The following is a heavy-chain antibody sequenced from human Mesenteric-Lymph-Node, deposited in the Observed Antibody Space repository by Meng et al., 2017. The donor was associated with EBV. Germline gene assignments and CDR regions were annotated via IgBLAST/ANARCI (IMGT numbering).Heavy chain of an antibody. J-gene: IGHJ4*02. CDR2: IYWDDDK. CDR3: AHSIPMTVIVLDECYCDY. V-gene: IGHV2-5*02. Sequence: QITLKESGPTLVKPTQTLTLTCPFPGFSLTTSKVGVGWIRQTPGKALEWLAIIYWDDDKRYTPSLESRLSITKDTSKNQVFLTMTNMEPVDTATYYCAHSIPMTVIVLDECYCDYWGLGTLVTVSS. CDR1: GFSLTTSKVG. D-gene: IGHD3/OR15-3a*01.